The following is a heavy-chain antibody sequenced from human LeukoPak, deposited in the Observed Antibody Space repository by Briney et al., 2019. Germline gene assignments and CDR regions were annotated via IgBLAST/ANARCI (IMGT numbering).Heavy chain of an antibody. J-gene: IGHJ5*02. CDR2: IYYSGST. V-gene: IGHV4-39*01. CDR1: GGSISSSSYY. D-gene: IGHD6-13*01. CDR3: ARLRIAAAGTNWFDP. Sequence: SETLSLTCTVSGGSISSSSYYWGWIRQPPGKGLEWIGSIYYSGSTYYNPSLKSRVTISVDTSKNQFSLKLSSATAADTAVYYCARLRIAAAGTNWFDPWGQGTLVTVSS.